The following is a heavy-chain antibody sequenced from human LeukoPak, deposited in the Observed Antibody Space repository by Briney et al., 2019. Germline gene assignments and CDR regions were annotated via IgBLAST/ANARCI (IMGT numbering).Heavy chain of an antibody. V-gene: IGHV1-69*13. CDR1: GGTFSSYA. D-gene: IGHD3-10*01. CDR3: ARDPRITMVREVDWYFDL. CDR2: IIPIFGTA. Sequence: ASVKVSCKASGGTFSSYAISWVRQAPGQGLEWMGGIIPIFGTANYAQKFQGRVTITADESTSTAYMELSSLKSEDTAVYYCARDPRITMVREVDWYFDLWGRGTLVTVSS. J-gene: IGHJ2*01.